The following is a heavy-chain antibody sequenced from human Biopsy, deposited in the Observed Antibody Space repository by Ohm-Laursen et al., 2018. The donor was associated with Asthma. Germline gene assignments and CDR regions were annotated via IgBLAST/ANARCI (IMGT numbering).Heavy chain of an antibody. CDR2: GGSYYDGGLK. CDR1: GFTFSSYA. D-gene: IGHD3-3*01. Sequence: SLRLSCAASGFTFSSYAMHWVRQAPGKGLEWVAVGGSYYDGGLKYYADYVNGRFTVSRDDSKNTLYLQMNSQRPDDSAVYYCARDVMEWYLPAFDFWGQGTLVTVSS. CDR3: ARDVMEWYLPAFDF. J-gene: IGHJ4*02. V-gene: IGHV3-30-3*01.